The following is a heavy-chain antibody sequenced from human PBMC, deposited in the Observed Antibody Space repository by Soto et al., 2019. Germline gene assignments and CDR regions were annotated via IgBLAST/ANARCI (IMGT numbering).Heavy chain of an antibody. CDR3: ARGGYSRSWLNWFDP. J-gene: IGHJ5*02. CDR1: GGSFSGYY. D-gene: IGHD6-13*01. Sequence: SETLSLTCAVYGGSFSGYYWSWIRQPPGKGLEWIGEINHSGSTNYNPSLKSRVTISVDTSKNQFSLKLSSVTAADTAVYYCARGGYSRSWLNWFDPWGQGTLVTVSS. V-gene: IGHV4-34*01. CDR2: INHSGST.